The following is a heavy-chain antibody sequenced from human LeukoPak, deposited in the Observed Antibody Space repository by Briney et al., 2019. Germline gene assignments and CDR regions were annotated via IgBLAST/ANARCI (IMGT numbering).Heavy chain of an antibody. CDR1: GVSISSSY. J-gene: IGHJ4*02. Sequence: PSETLSLTCTVSGVSISSSYWSWIRQPPGKGLEWIGYIYYSGSTNYNPSLKSRVTISVDTSKNQFSLKLSSVTAADTAVYYCARHPKYSSSWYSFDYWGQGTLVTVSS. D-gene: IGHD6-13*01. CDR3: ARHPKYSSSWYSFDY. CDR2: IYYSGST. V-gene: IGHV4-59*08.